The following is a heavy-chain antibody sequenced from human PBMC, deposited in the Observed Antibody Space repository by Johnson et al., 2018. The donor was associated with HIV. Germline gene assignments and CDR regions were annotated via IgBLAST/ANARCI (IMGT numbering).Heavy chain of an antibody. J-gene: IGHJ3*02. Sequence: VQLVESGGGLVQPGGSLRLSCGVSGFTFTNYWLHWVRQAPGKGLEWVPGITWNGGSTGYAASVKGRFTISRDNAKNSLYLQMNSLRAEDTALYYCSRDFVAFGECTAFDIWGQGTMVAVSS. CDR3: SRDFVAFGECTAFDI. D-gene: IGHD3-10*01. CDR1: GFTFTNYW. V-gene: IGHV3-20*04. CDR2: ITWNGGST.